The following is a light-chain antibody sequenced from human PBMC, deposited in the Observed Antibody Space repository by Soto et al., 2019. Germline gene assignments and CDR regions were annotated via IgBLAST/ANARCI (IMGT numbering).Light chain of an antibody. V-gene: IGKV3-20*01. Sequence: EIVLTQSPGTLSLAPCERVTLSLSASESVSTNLAWYQQKAGQAPRLLIYGASTRATGIPDRFSGSGSGTDFTLTISRLEPEDFAVYHCQQYGSSPLITFGQGTRLEIK. CDR1: ESVSTN. J-gene: IGKJ5*01. CDR2: GAS. CDR3: QQYGSSPLIT.